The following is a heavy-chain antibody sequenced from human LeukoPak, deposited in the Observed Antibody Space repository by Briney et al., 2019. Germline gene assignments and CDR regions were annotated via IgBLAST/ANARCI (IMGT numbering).Heavy chain of an antibody. CDR1: GFTFSSYA. V-gene: IGHV3-23*01. CDR2: ISGSGGST. J-gene: IGHJ4*02. CDR3: TRAGGLRYFDSLPGDY. D-gene: IGHD3-9*01. Sequence: GGSLRLSCAASGFTFSSYAMTWVRQAPGKGLEWVSAISGSGGSTYYADSVKGRFTISRDNSKNTLFLQMNSLKTEDTAVYYCTRAGGLRYFDSLPGDYWGQGTLVTVSS.